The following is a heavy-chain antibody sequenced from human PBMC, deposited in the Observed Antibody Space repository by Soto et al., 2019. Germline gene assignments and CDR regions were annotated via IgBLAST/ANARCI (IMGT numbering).Heavy chain of an antibody. V-gene: IGHV4-4*02. CDR3: ARQSKSGYPYDAFDV. J-gene: IGHJ3*01. CDR1: GTIINPSW. CDR2: IYHTGTT. Sequence: GTIINPSWRPRVHKHPGKGLEWIGEIYHTGTTTYNPSLNSRVTISVDKSKNQFSLMLSSVTAADTAIYYCARQSKSGYPYDAFDVWGQGTLVTVSS. D-gene: IGHD5-12*01.